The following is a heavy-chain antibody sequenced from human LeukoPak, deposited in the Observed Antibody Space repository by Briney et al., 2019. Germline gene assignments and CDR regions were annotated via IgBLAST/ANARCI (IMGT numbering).Heavy chain of an antibody. CDR1: GFIFSSCG. V-gene: IGHV3-33*01. J-gene: IGHJ4*02. D-gene: IGHD5-24*01. CDR3: ARSVLSPVLQDFDY. Sequence: PGGSLRLSCAAPGFIFSSCGMHWVRQAPGKGLEWGAVIWDDGSKRYYADSVKGRFTISRDNSRNTLYLQMNSLRAEDTAVYYCARSVLSPVLQDFDYWGQGTLVTVSP. CDR2: IWDDGSKR.